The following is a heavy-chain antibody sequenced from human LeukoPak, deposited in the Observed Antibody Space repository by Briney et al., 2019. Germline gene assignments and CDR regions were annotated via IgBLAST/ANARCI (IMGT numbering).Heavy chain of an antibody. CDR3: ARDCPPYSSSASDY. CDR1: GFTFSTCA. J-gene: IGHJ4*02. V-gene: IGHV3-23*01. Sequence: GGSLRLSCADSGFTFSTCALNWVRQAPGKGLEWVSPISGCGDRTCYADSVKGRFTISRDNSKNTLYLQMNSLRAEDTAVYYCARDCPPYSSSASDYWGQGTLVTVSS. CDR2: ISGCGDRT. D-gene: IGHD6-6*01.